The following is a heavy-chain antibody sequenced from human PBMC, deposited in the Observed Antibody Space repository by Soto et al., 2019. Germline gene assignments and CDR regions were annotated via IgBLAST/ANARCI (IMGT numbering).Heavy chain of an antibody. D-gene: IGHD2-2*01. CDR1: GFSLSTTGVG. CDR2: IYWDDDK. Sequence: QITLKESGPTLVKPTQTLTLTCTFSGFSLSTTGVGVSWIRQPPGKALQWLAIIYWDDDKRYSPSLKSRLTITKDTSNNQVVLTMTNMDPVDTATYDCARESRRFFDCWGQGTLVTVSS. CDR3: ARESRRFFDC. J-gene: IGHJ4*02. V-gene: IGHV2-5*02.